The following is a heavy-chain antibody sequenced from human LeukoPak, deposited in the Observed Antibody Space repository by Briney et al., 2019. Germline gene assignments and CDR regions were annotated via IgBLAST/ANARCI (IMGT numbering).Heavy chain of an antibody. J-gene: IGHJ5*02. Sequence: ASVKVSCKASGYTFTSYYMHWVRQAPGQGLEWMGIINPSGGSTSYAQKFQGRVTMTRDMSTSTVYMELSSLRSEDTAVYYCAREGGKCITIFGVVIGIKNWFDPWGQGTLVTVSS. CDR2: INPSGGST. D-gene: IGHD3-3*01. CDR1: GYTFTSYY. V-gene: IGHV1-46*01. CDR3: AREGGKCITIFGVVIGIKNWFDP.